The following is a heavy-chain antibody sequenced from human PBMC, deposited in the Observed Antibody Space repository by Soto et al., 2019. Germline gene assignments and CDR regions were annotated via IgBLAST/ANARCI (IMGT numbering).Heavy chain of an antibody. D-gene: IGHD2-21*02. V-gene: IGHV2-5*02. CDR1: GFSLSTSGVG. J-gene: IGHJ3*02. CDR3: AHSEVTDAFDI. Sequence: QITLKESGPTLVKPTQTLTLTCTFSGFSLSTSGVGVGWIRQPPGKALEWLALIYWDDAKPYRPSLKTRLTITKDTSKNQVVLTMTNMDPVDTATYYCAHSEVTDAFDIWGQGTMVTVSS. CDR2: IYWDDAK.